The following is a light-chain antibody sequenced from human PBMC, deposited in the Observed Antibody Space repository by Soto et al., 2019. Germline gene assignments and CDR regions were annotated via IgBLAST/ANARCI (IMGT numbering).Light chain of an antibody. CDR1: QDVRHD. J-gene: IGKJ1*01. V-gene: IGKV1-6*01. CDR2: GAS. Sequence: AIPMTQSPSSLSASVGDRVTISCRASQDVRHDIGWYQQTPGKAPKLLIYGASSLHSGVPSRFSGSGYGTDFTLTISSLQPEDSATYFCLQDSGYSWTFGQGTKVEVK. CDR3: LQDSGYSWT.